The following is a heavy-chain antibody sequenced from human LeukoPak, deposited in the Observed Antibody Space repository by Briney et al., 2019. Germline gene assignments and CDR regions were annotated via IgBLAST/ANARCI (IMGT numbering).Heavy chain of an antibody. D-gene: IGHD6-13*01. J-gene: IGHJ5*02. CDR1: VYMFTVYY. Sequence: ASVRVSCTGSVYMFTVYYMHWVRQAPGQGLEWMGWINPNSGGTNYAQKFQGRVTITRDTSISTAYMELSRLRSDDTAVYYCARATAGTAWWFDPWGQGPLVTVSS. V-gene: IGHV1-2*02. CDR3: ARATAGTAWWFDP. CDR2: INPNSGGT.